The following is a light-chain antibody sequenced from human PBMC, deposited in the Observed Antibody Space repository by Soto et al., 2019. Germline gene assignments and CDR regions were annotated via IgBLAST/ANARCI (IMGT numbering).Light chain of an antibody. CDR2: DAS. CDR3: QQYDDYPLT. V-gene: IGKV1-5*01. J-gene: IGKJ4*01. Sequence: DIQMTQSPFSLSASVGDRVTITCRASQSIAGYLNWYQQKPGKAPKFLIYDASSLESGVPSRFSGSGSGTEFTLTISSLQPDDFATYYCQQYDDYPLTFGGGTKVEIK. CDR1: QSIAGY.